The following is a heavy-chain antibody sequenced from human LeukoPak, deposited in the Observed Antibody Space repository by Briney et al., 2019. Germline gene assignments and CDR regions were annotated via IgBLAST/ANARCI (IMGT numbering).Heavy chain of an antibody. CDR3: ARDLRYLGIDY. D-gene: IGHD3-9*01. V-gene: IGHV1-18*01. CDR2: ISAYNGNT. J-gene: IGHJ4*02. CDR1: GYTFTSYG. Sequence: ASVKVSCKASGYTFTSYGISWVRQAPGQGLEWMGWISAYNGNTNYAQKFQGRVTMTRDTSTSTVYMELSSLRSEDTAVYYCARDLRYLGIDYWGQGTLVTVSS.